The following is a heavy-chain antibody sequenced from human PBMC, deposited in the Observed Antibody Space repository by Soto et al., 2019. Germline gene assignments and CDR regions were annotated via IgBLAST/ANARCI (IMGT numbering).Heavy chain of an antibody. CDR3: ARAPDKYYFDS. CDR2: INYSGST. Sequence: TSETLSLTCAVYVGSFNGYYWSWIRQPPGKGPEWIGDINYSGSTNYNPSLKSRVTISVDTSKNQFSLKLRSVTAADMAVFYCARAPDKYYFDSWGQGTLVTVSS. CDR1: VGSFNGYY. J-gene: IGHJ4*02. V-gene: IGHV4-34*01.